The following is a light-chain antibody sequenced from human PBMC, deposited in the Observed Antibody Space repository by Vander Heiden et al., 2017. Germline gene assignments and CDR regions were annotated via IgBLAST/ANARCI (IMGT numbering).Light chain of an antibody. CDR1: QSVLSSSNNKNY. CDR3: QQYYSRFRR. J-gene: IGKJ1*01. CDR2: WAS. Sequence: ILMTQSPGSLAVSLGERATINCKSSQSVLSSSNNKNYLAWYQQKPGQPPKLLIYWASTRESGVPDRFSGSGSGTDFTLTISSLQAEDVAVYYCQQYYSRFRRFGQGTKVEFK. V-gene: IGKV4-1*01.